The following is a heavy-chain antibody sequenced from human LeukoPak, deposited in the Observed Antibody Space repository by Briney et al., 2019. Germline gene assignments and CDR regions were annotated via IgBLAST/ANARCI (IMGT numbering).Heavy chain of an antibody. V-gene: IGHV3-30*03. D-gene: IGHD5-24*01. CDR3: ARIRDDYNPLDY. CDR1: GFTFSSYW. Sequence: GGSQRLSCAASGFTFSSYWMHWARQAPGKGLEWVAVISYDGSNKYYADSVKGRFTISRDNSKNTLYLQMNSLRAEDTAAYYCARIRDDYNPLDYWGEGTLVTVSS. J-gene: IGHJ4*02. CDR2: ISYDGSNK.